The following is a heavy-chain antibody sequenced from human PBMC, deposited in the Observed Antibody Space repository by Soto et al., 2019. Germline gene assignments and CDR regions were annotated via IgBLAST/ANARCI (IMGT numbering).Heavy chain of an antibody. J-gene: IGHJ6*03. CDR3: ARDLSWGSNWYYYMDV. V-gene: IGHV3-48*01. CDR1: GFTVRSYA. D-gene: IGHD7-27*01. Sequence: GGSLRLSCAASGFTVRSYAMSWVRQAPGKGLEWVSDISSSGGVIYYADSVKGRFTVSRDNARNSLYLQMNSLRAEDTAVYYCARDLSWGSNWYYYMDVWGKGTTVTVSS. CDR2: ISSSGGVI.